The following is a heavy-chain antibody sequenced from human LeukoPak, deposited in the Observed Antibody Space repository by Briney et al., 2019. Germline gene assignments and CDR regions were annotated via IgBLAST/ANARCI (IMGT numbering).Heavy chain of an antibody. CDR1: GGSISSYY. Sequence: SETLSLTCTVPGGSISSYYWSWIRQPPGKGLEWIGYIYYSGSTNYNPSLKSRVTISVDTSKNQFSLKLSSVTAADTAVYYCARDKVSLDSSDAFDIWGQGTMVTVSS. J-gene: IGHJ3*02. D-gene: IGHD3-22*01. CDR3: ARDKVSLDSSDAFDI. CDR2: IYYSGST. V-gene: IGHV4-59*01.